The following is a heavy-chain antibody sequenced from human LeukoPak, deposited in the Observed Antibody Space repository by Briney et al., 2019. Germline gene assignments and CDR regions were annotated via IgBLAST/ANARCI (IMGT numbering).Heavy chain of an antibody. CDR1: GFIFSDYW. Sequence: GGSLRLSCAPSGFIFSDYWFHWVRQTPGQGLVWVAAINRDGTGTSHADSVRGRFTISRDNAKNSLYLQMNSLRAEDTAVYYCARDFDYSNYEWGQGTLVTVSS. CDR2: INRDGTGT. D-gene: IGHD4-11*01. CDR3: ARDFDYSNYE. V-gene: IGHV3-74*01. J-gene: IGHJ4*02.